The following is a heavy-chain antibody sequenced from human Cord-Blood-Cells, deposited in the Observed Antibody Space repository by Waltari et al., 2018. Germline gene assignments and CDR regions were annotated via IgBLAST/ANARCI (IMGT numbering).Heavy chain of an antibody. Sequence: QLQLQESGPGLVKPSETLSLTCTVSGGSISSSSYYLGWIRQPPGKGLEWIGSIYYSGSTYYNPSLKSRVTIYVDTSKNQFSLKLSSVTAADTAVYYCARHLTSGIAVAGLIDYWGQGTLVTVSS. CDR3: ARHLTSGIAVAGLIDY. CDR1: GGSISSSSYY. CDR2: IYYSGST. D-gene: IGHD6-19*01. J-gene: IGHJ4*02. V-gene: IGHV4-39*01.